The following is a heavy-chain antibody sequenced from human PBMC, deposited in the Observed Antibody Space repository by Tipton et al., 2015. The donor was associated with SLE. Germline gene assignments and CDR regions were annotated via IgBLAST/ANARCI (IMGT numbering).Heavy chain of an antibody. CDR2: IYTSGST. CDR3: ARGPRYATPFDY. Sequence: TLSLTCTVSGGSISSGSYYWSWIRQPAGKGLEWIGRIYTSGSTNYNPSLQSRVTMSIDASKNQFSLKLSSVTAADTAVYYCARGPRYATPFDYWGQGTLVTVSS. CDR1: GGSISSGSYY. D-gene: IGHD1-1*01. J-gene: IGHJ4*02. V-gene: IGHV4-61*02.